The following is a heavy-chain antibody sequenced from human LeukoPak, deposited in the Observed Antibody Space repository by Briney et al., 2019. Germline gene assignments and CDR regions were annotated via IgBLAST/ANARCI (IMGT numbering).Heavy chain of an antibody. CDR2: IYYSGST. J-gene: IGHJ6*02. D-gene: IGHD2-21*02. Sequence: SETLSLTCTVSGGSISSYYWSWIRQPPGKGLEWIGYIYYSGSTNYNPSLKSRVTISVDTSKNQFSLKLSSVTAADTAVYYCARESQVLTVFSHPGYYGMDVWGQGTTVTVSS. CDR3: ARESQVLTVFSHPGYYGMDV. V-gene: IGHV4-59*12. CDR1: GGSISSYY.